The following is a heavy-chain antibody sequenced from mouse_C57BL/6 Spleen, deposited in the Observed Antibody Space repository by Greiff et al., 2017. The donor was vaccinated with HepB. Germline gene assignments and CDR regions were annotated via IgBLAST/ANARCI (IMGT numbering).Heavy chain of an antibody. J-gene: IGHJ2*01. CDR1: GYSITSGYY. CDR3: ARGGDDYDEDY. CDR2: ISYDGSN. V-gene: IGHV3-6*01. D-gene: IGHD2-4*01. Sequence: EVHLVESGPGLVKPSQSLSLTCSVTGYSITSGYYWNWIRQFPGNKLEWMGYISYDGSNNYNPSLKNRISITRDTSKNQLFLKLNSVTTEDTATYYCARGGDDYDEDYWGQGTTLTVSS.